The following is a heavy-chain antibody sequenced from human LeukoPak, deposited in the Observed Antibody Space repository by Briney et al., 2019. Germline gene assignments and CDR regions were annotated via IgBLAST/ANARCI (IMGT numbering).Heavy chain of an antibody. Sequence: SQTLSLICTVSGGSISSGDYYWSWIRQPPGKGLEWIGYIYYSGSTYYNPSLKSRVTISLDTSNNQFSLKLSSVTAADTAVYYCASWFDWFDCWGQGTLVTVSS. CDR1: GGSISSGDYY. CDR2: IYYSGST. CDR3: ASWFDWFDC. V-gene: IGHV4-30-4*01. J-gene: IGHJ4*02. D-gene: IGHD3-9*01.